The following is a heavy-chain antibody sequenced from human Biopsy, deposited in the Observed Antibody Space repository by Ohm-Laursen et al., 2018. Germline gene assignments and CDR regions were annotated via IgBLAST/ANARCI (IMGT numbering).Heavy chain of an antibody. J-gene: IGHJ5*02. D-gene: IGHD6-6*01. Sequence: ASVKVSCKASGYSFSTYDVNWVRQARGQGLEWMGWMIPSSGKTGYAQRFQGRVTLTMNTSISTAYMELSGLRSEDPAVYFCARGYSRRVSIFEASIYWFDTWGQGTLVTVSS. CDR3: ARGYSRRVSIFEASIYWFDT. V-gene: IGHV1-8*01. CDR1: GYSFSTYD. CDR2: MIPSSGKT.